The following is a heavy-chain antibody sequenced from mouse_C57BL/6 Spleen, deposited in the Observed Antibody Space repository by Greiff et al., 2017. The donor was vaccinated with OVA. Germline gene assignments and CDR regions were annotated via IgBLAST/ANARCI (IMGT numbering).Heavy chain of an antibody. D-gene: IGHD2-4*01. Sequence: QVQLQQPGAELVKPGASVKISCKASGYAFSSYWMNWVKQRPGKGLEWIGQIYPGDGDTNYNGKFKGKATLTADKSYSTAYMQLSSLTSEDSAVYFCARVYYDYAYAMDYWGQGTSVTVSS. V-gene: IGHV1-80*01. CDR2: IYPGDGDT. CDR1: GYAFSSYW. CDR3: ARVYYDYAYAMDY. J-gene: IGHJ4*01.